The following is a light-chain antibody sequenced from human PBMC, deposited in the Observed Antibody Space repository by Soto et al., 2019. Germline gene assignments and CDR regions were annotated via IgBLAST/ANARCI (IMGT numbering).Light chain of an antibody. CDR2: EVS. CDR1: SSDVGSYNL. J-gene: IGLJ1*01. Sequence: SVLTQPASVSGSPGQSITISCTGTSSDVGSYNLVSWYQQHPGKAPKLMIYEVSKRPSGVSNRFSGSKSGNTVSLTISGLQAEDEADYYCCSYAGSSTHYVFGTVTKVTVL. V-gene: IGLV2-23*02. CDR3: CSYAGSSTHYV.